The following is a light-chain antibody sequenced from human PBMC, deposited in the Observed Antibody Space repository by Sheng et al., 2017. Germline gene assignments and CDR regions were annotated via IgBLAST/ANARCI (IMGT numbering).Light chain of an antibody. CDR1: QGISTY. J-gene: IGKJ4*01. Sequence: IQLTQSPSSLSASVGDRVTITCRASQGISTYLAWYQQKPGKAPKLLIYAASTLQSWVPSRFSGSGSGTDFTLTISSLQPEDFATYYCQRLDAYPLTFGGGPKWRSN. V-gene: IGKV1-9*01. CDR3: QRLDAYPLT. CDR2: AAS.